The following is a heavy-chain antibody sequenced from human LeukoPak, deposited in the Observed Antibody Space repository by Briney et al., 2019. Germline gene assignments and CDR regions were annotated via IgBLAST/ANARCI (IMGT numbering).Heavy chain of an antibody. CDR2: IYYSGST. Sequence: SETLSLTCTVSDGSISSSSYYWGWIRQPPGKGLEWIVSIYYSGSTYYNPSLKSRVTISVDTSKNQFSLKLSSVTAADTAVYYCARQGVYDSSGYYSPLGYWGQGTLVTVSS. CDR1: DGSISSSSYY. D-gene: IGHD3-22*01. J-gene: IGHJ4*02. CDR3: ARQGVYDSSGYYSPLGY. V-gene: IGHV4-39*01.